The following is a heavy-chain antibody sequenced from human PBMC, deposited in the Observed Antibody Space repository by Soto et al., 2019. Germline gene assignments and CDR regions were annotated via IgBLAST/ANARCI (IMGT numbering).Heavy chain of an antibody. CDR2: IKSKTDGGTT. CDR3: TTEAWELFYYYYYMDV. J-gene: IGHJ6*03. Sequence: GGSLRLSCAASGFTFSNAWMSWVRQAPGKGLEWVGRIKSKTDGGTTDYAAPVKGRFTISREDSKNTLYLQMNSLKTEDTAVYYCTTEAWELFYYYYYMDVWGKGTTVTVSS. D-gene: IGHD3-10*01. CDR1: GFTFSNAW. V-gene: IGHV3-15*01.